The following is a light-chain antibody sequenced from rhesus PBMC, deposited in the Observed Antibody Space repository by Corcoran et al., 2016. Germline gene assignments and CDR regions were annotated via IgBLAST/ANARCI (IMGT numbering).Light chain of an antibody. CDR2: KAS. J-gene: IGKJ3*01. CDR3: EQYNRTRFT. V-gene: IGKV1-21*01. CDR1: QGISSW. Sequence: DIQMTQSPSSLSASEGDRVPITCRASQGISSWFAWYQQKPGKAPKLLIYKASSLQSGVPSRFSRCGAGTDFTLAINSLQREGIGTNDWEQYNRTRFTFDPGNKLEIK.